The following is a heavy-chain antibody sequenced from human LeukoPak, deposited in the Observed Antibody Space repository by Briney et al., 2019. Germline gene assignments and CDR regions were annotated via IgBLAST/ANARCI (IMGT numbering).Heavy chain of an antibody. V-gene: IGHV3-74*01. J-gene: IGHJ4*02. CDR1: GFTFSSYW. CDR2: INSDGSST. CDR3: ARTRTGTTGYFDY. Sequence: GGSLRLSCVGSGFTFSSYWMHWVRQAPGKGLVWVSRINSDGSSTIYADSVKGRFTISRDNSKNTLSLQMNSLRAEDTAVYYCARTRTGTTGYFDYWGQGTLVTVSS. D-gene: IGHD1-1*01.